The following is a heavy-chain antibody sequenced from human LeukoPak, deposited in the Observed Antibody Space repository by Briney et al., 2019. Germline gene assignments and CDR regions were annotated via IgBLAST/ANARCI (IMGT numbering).Heavy chain of an antibody. J-gene: IGHJ3*02. V-gene: IGHV4-30-4*08. D-gene: IGHD3-16*01. CDR3: ARGDDYDHWAFDI. CDR2: IYYRGST. CDR1: GGPTSSGDYY. Sequence: SQPLSPTCPVTGGPTSSGDYYWSSIRQPPGKGLEWNGYIYYRGSTYYNPSLKSRVTISLDTSKNQFSLKLRSVTVADTAVYYCARGDDYDHWAFDIWGEGTMVTVSS.